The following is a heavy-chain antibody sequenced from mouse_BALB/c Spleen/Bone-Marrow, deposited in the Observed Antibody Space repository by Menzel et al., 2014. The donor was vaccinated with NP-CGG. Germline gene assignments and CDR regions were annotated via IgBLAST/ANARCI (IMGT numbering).Heavy chain of an antibody. CDR2: ISNGGGNT. D-gene: IGHD4-1*01. CDR3: ARHETGTGQYFDY. CDR1: GLTFSNYN. Sequence: EVQRVESGGDLVQPGGSLKLSCAASGLTFSNYNISWVRQTPEKRLERVAYISNGGGNTYYPDTVKGRFTISRDNAKNTLYLQMTSPKSEDTAIYYCARHETGTGQYFDYWGEGTTLTVSS. V-gene: IGHV5-12-2*01. J-gene: IGHJ2*01.